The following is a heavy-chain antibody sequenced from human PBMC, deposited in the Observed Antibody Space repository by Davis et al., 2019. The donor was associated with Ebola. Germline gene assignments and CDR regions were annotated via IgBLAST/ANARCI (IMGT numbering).Heavy chain of an antibody. V-gene: IGHV3-23*01. J-gene: IGHJ3*02. CDR3: AKRGRYSSGWYDDAFDI. Sequence: PGGSLRLSCAASGFTVSSNYMSWVRQAPGKGLEWVSAISGSGGSTYYADSVKGRFTISRDNSKNTLYLQMNSLRAEDTAVYYCAKRGRYSSGWYDDAFDIWGQGTMVTVSS. CDR1: GFTVSSNY. D-gene: IGHD6-19*01. CDR2: ISGSGGST.